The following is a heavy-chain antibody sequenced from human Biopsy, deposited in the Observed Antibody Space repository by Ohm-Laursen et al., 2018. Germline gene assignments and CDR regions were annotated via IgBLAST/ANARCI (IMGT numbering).Heavy chain of an antibody. D-gene: IGHD5-18*01. CDR1: GDSINNYY. V-gene: IGHV4-4*07. CDR2: IYTSGSP. CDR3: ARGSSYGYDFDY. J-gene: IGHJ4*02. Sequence: SQTLSLTCTVSGDSINNYYWSWIRQPAGKGLEWIGRIYTSGSPNYNLSLESRVTMSVDTSKNQFPLNLRSVTAADTAVYFCARGSSYGYDFDYWGQGTLVAVSS.